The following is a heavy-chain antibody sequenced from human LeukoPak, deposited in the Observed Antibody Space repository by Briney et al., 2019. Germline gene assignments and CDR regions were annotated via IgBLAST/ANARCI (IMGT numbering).Heavy chain of an antibody. Sequence: SETLSLTCSVSGGSVSSTNNYWSWIRQPPGKGLEWIGYIYYSGSTKYNPSLESRVTISIDMSKNQFSLALRSVTAADTAMYYCARRGGSGRSFDYWGQGTLVTVSS. V-gene: IGHV4-61*01. CDR1: GGSVSSTNNY. D-gene: IGHD3-10*01. J-gene: IGHJ4*02. CDR2: IYYSGST. CDR3: ARRGGSGRSFDY.